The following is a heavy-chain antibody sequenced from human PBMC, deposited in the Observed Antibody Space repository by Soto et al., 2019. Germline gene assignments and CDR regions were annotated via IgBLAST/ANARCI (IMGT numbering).Heavy chain of an antibody. CDR2: INPNSGGT. CDR3: AREYSSPAYNWFDP. Sequence: ASVKVSCKASGYTFTGYYMHWVRQAPGQGLEWVGWINPNSGGTNYAQKFQGRVTMTRDTSISTAYMELSRLRSDDTAVYYCAREYSSPAYNWFDPWGQGTLVTVSS. CDR1: GYTFTGYY. D-gene: IGHD6-13*01. J-gene: IGHJ5*02. V-gene: IGHV1-2*02.